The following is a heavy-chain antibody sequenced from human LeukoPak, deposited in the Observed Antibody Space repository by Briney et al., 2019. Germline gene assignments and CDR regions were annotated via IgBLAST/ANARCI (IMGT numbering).Heavy chain of an antibody. CDR3: ASADYDYVWGSYPYFDY. Sequence: GGSLRLSCAASGFTFSSYSMNWVRQAPGKGLEWVSYISSSSSTIYYADSVKGRFTISRDNAKNSLYLQMNSLRAEDTTVYYCASADYDYVWGSYPYFDYWGQGTLVTVSS. CDR2: ISSSSSTI. V-gene: IGHV3-48*01. J-gene: IGHJ4*02. D-gene: IGHD3-16*01. CDR1: GFTFSSYS.